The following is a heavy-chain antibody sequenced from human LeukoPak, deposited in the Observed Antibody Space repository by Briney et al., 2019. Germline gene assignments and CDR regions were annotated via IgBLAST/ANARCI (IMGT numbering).Heavy chain of an antibody. CDR3: ARQALLQGSATYLDY. Sequence: SETLSLTCAVSGYSVSSGYYWGWIRQPPGKGLEYIGSIYHSGSTYYNPSLKSRVTISVDTSKNQFSLKLSSVTAADTAVYYCARQALLQGSATYLDYWGQGTLVTVSS. V-gene: IGHV4-38-2*01. D-gene: IGHD2-15*01. J-gene: IGHJ4*02. CDR2: IYHSGST. CDR1: GYSVSSGYY.